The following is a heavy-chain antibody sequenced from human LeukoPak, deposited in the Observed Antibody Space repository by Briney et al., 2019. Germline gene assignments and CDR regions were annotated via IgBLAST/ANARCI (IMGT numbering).Heavy chain of an antibody. CDR1: GFXFSSYS. J-gene: IGHJ4*02. Sequence: GGSLRLSCAASGFXFSSYSMNWVRQAPGKGLEWVSYISSSSSIIYYADSVKGRFTISRDNAKKSLYLQMSSLRDEDTAVYYCARESIAVPDYWGQGTLVTVSS. V-gene: IGHV3-48*02. CDR3: ARESIAVPDY. CDR2: ISSSSSII. D-gene: IGHD6-19*01.